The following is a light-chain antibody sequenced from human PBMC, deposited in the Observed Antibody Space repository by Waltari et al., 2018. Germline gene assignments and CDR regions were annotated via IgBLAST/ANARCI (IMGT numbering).Light chain of an antibody. CDR1: RSDVGNYKL. CDR3: CSYAGSYTWV. V-gene: IGLV2-23*01. J-gene: IGLJ3*02. Sequence: QSSLTQPASVSGSPGQSITISCTATRSDVGNYKLVSWYQQYPGKAPKVMIYDDNRRPSGVSDRFSGSKSGNTASLTISGVQAEDEADYYCCSYAGSYTWVFGGGTKLTVL. CDR2: DDN.